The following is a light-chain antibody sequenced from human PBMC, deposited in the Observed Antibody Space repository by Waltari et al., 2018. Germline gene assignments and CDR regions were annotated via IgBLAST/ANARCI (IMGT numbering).Light chain of an antibody. CDR1: QSISSY. CDR3: QQSYSTPPYT. Sequence: DIQMTQSPSSLSASVGDRVTITCRASQSISSYLNWYQQKPGKAPKLLIYAASSLQSGVPSRFSGSGSGTEFTLTISSQQPEDFATYYCQQSYSTPPYTFGQGTKLEIK. J-gene: IGKJ2*01. V-gene: IGKV1-39*01. CDR2: AAS.